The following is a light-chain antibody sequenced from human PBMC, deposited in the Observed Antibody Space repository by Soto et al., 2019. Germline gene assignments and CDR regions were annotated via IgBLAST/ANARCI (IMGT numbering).Light chain of an antibody. Sequence: DIQMTQSPSSLSASVGDRVTITCRASESMSRHLNWYQQKPGKAPKLLIYAASSLQNGVPSRFSGGGSGTDFSLTISNLQPEDFATYYCQQSYSTLSITFGQGTRLEIK. CDR2: AAS. CDR3: QQSYSTLSIT. CDR1: ESMSRH. J-gene: IGKJ5*01. V-gene: IGKV1-39*01.